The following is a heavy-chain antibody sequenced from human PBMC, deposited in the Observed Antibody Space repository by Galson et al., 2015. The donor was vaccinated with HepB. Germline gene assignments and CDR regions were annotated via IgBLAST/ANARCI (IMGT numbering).Heavy chain of an antibody. CDR3: ARDRAGAGYCSGGGCYGWFDP. CDR1: GFTFSSYA. J-gene: IGHJ5*02. CDR2: TSSDGSDE. V-gene: IGHV3-30-3*01. D-gene: IGHD2-15*01. Sequence: SLRLSCAASGFTFSSYAIHWVRQAPGKGLEWVALTSSDGSDEYYADSVKGRFTISRDNSKNTLYLQMNSLRVEDTAVYYCARDRAGAGYCSGGGCYGWFDPWGQGTLVTVSS.